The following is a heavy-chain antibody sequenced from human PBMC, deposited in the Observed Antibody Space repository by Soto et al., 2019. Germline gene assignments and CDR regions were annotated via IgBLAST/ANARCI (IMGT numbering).Heavy chain of an antibody. V-gene: IGHV1-69*13. CDR3: ASRPPPTATSGYYGMDV. CDR1: GGTFSSYA. J-gene: IGHJ6*02. CDR2: IIPIFGTA. D-gene: IGHD5-18*01. Sequence: ASVKVSCKASGGTFSSYAISWVRQAPGQGLEGMGGIIPIFGTANYAQKFQGRVTITADESTSTAYMELSSLRSEDTAVYYCASRPPPTATSGYYGMDVWGQGTRVTVSS.